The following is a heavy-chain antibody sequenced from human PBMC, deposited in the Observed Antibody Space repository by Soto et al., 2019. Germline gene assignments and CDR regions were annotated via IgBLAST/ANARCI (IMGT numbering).Heavy chain of an antibody. D-gene: IGHD3-10*01. V-gene: IGHV3-53*01. CDR3: GSDRGGGGY. J-gene: IGHJ4*02. CDR1: GFTVSNNY. CDR2: IYSGGYT. Sequence: EVQLVESGGGLIQPGGSLRLSCAVSGFTVSNNYMSWVRQAPGKGLEGVSVIYSGGYTAYGDSVKGRFTISRDNSKNTLFLKMNTREAADPAGYYGGSDRGGGGYWGQGTLVTVSS.